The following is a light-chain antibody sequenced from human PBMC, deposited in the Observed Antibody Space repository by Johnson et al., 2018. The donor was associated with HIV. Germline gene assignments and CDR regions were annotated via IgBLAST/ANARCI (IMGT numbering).Light chain of an antibody. CDR2: DTN. Sequence: QSVLTQPPSVSAAPGQKVTISCSGSSSNIGNNYASWYQQVPGTAPKLLIYDTNKRPSGIPDRFSGSKSGTSATLGITGLQTGDEADYYCGTWDSSLSVYVFGTGTKVTVL. V-gene: IGLV1-51*01. CDR3: GTWDSSLSVYV. J-gene: IGLJ1*01. CDR1: SSNIGNNY.